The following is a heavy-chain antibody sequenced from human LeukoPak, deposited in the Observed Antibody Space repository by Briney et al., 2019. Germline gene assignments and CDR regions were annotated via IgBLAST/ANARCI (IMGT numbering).Heavy chain of an antibody. D-gene: IGHD3-22*01. CDR1: GYTFTDYY. Sequence: ASVKVSCKASGYTFTDYYMHWVRQAPGQGLEWMGWINPNSGGTNYAQKFQGRVTMTRDTSISTAYMELSRLRSDDTAVYYCARVGAYYYDYSAYLGAFDIWSQGTMVTVSS. V-gene: IGHV1-2*02. CDR2: INPNSGGT. CDR3: ARVGAYYYDYSAYLGAFDI. J-gene: IGHJ3*02.